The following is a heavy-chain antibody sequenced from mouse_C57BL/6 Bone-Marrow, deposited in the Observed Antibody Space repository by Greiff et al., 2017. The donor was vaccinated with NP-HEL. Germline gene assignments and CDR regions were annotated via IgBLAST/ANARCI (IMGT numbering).Heavy chain of an antibody. CDR3: ARDYYGPYYYAMDY. CDR1: GYTFTSYW. CDR2: IYPGSGST. J-gene: IGHJ4*01. D-gene: IGHD2-1*01. V-gene: IGHV1-55*01. Sequence: QVQLQQSGAELVKPGASVKMSCKASGYTFTSYWITWVKQRPGQGLEWIGDIYPGSGSTNYNEKFKSKATLTVDTSSSTAYMQLSSLTSEDSAVYYGARDYYGPYYYAMDYWGQGTSVTVSS.